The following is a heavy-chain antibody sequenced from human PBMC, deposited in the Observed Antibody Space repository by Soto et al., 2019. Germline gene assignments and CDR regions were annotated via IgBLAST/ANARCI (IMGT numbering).Heavy chain of an antibody. D-gene: IGHD6-25*01. Sequence: ASVKVSCKASGYTFTSYGISWVRQAPGQGLEWMGWISANNGNTNYAQKLQGRVTMTTDTSTSTAYMELRSLRSDDTAVYYCARAGVSAAATRYFFHWGQGTLVTVSS. CDR1: GYTFTSYG. CDR2: ISANNGNT. CDR3: ARAGVSAAATRYFFH. J-gene: IGHJ1*01. V-gene: IGHV1-18*01.